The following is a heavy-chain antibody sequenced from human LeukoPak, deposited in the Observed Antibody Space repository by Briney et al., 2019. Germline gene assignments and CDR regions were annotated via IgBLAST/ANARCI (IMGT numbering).Heavy chain of an antibody. V-gene: IGHV4-59*08. CDR3: ASTRGAAGYYYYYMDV. D-gene: IGHD6-13*01. Sequence: SETLSLTCTVSGGSISSYYWSWIRQPPGKGLEWIGYIYYSGSTNYNPSLKSRVTISVDTSKNQFSLKLSSVTAADTAVYYCASTRGAAGYYYYYMDVWGKGPTVTVSS. CDR1: GGSISSYY. J-gene: IGHJ6*03. CDR2: IYYSGST.